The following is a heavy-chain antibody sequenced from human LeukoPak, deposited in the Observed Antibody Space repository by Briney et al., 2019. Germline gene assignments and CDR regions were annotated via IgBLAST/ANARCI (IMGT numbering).Heavy chain of an antibody. CDR3: ARVEGYSYGE. D-gene: IGHD5-18*01. Sequence: GGSLRLSCAASGFTFSSYAMHWVRQAPGKGLEWVAVISYDGSNKYYADSVKGRFTISRDNSKNTLYLQMNSLRAEDTAVYCCARVEGYSYGEWGQGTLVTVPS. CDR1: GFTFSSYA. CDR2: ISYDGSNK. J-gene: IGHJ4*02. V-gene: IGHV3-30*04.